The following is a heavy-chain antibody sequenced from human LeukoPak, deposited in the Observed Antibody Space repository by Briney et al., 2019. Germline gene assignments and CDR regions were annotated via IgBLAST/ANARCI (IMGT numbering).Heavy chain of an antibody. Sequence: PGGSLRLSCAASGFTFSSYGMHWVRQAPGKGLEWVAVISYDGSNKYYADSVKGRFTISRDNSKNTLYLQMNSLRAEDTALYYCARNYPDGGGGRYFDWLPVFWGQGTLVTVSS. J-gene: IGHJ4*02. CDR1: GFTFSSYG. V-gene: IGHV3-30*03. CDR3: ARNYPDGGGGRYFDWLPVF. D-gene: IGHD3-9*01. CDR2: ISYDGSNK.